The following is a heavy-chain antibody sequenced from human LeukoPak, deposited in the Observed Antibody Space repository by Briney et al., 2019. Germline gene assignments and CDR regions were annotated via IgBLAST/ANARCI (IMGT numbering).Heavy chain of an antibody. Sequence: ASVKVSCKASGGTFSSYAISWVRQAPGQGLEWMGRIIPIFGTANYAQKFQGRVTITTDESTSTAYMELSSLRPEDTAVYYCARDRSYPLAARLDYWGQGTLVTVSS. D-gene: IGHD6-6*01. CDR3: ARDRSYPLAARLDY. CDR2: IIPIFGTA. CDR1: GGTFSSYA. J-gene: IGHJ4*02. V-gene: IGHV1-69*05.